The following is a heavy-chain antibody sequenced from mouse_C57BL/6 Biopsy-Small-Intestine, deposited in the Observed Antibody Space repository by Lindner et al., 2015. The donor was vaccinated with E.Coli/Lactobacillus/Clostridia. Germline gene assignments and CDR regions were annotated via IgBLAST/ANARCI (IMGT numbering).Heavy chain of an antibody. J-gene: IGHJ4*01. CDR1: GFTFSDYG. CDR2: ISSDSSTI. Sequence: VQLQESGGGLVKPGGPLKLSCGASGFTFSDYGMHWVRQAPEKGLEWVAYISSDSSTIYYAVTVKGRFSISRDNAKNTLFLQMTSLRSEDTAMYYCARPRFYAMDYWGQGTSVTVSS. CDR3: ARPRFYAMDY. V-gene: IGHV5-17*01.